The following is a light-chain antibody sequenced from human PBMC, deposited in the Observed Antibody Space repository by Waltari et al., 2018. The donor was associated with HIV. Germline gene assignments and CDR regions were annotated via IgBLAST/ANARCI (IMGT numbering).Light chain of an antibody. V-gene: IGLV1-47*01. CDR2: RNN. J-gene: IGLJ1*01. CDR1: SSNIGRNY. CDR3: AAWDDSLSGRYV. Sequence: QSVLTQPPSASGTSGQRVTISCSGSSSNIGRNYVYWYQQLPRTAPKLLIYRNNQRPSGVPDRFSGSKSGTSASLAISGLRSEDEADYYCAAWDDSLSGRYVFGTGTKVTVL.